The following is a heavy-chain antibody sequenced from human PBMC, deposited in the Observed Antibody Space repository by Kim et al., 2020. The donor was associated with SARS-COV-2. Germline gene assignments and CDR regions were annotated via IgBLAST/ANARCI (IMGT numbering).Heavy chain of an antibody. CDR1: GFTFSGYD. Sequence: GGSLRLSCATSGFTFSGYDMNGVRRATGKVLEWLSSINNSSTTIYYADSVEGRFTISRANAKNSLFLQMNSLRDEDTALYYCVRDRMGGAFDMWGQGTMVTVSS. V-gene: IGHV3-48*02. CDR2: INNSSTTI. CDR3: VRDRMGGAFDM. D-gene: IGHD3-16*01. J-gene: IGHJ3*02.